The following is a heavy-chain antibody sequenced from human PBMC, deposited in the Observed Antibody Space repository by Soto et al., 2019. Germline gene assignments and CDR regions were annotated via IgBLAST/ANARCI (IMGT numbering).Heavy chain of an antibody. V-gene: IGHV1-69*06. J-gene: IGHJ5*02. Sequence: GASVKVSCKASGGTFSSYAISWVRQAPGQGLEWMGGIIPIFGTANYAQKFQGRVTITADKSTSTAYMELSSLRSEDTAVYYCARDWEINCSSTSCYLSWFDPWGQATLVTVSS. CDR2: IIPIFGTA. D-gene: IGHD2-2*01. CDR1: GGTFSSYA. CDR3: ARDWEINCSSTSCYLSWFDP.